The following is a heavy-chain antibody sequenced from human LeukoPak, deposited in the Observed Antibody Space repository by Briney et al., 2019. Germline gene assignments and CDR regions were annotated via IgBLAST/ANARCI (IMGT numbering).Heavy chain of an antibody. Sequence: GGSLRHSCAASGFTFSSHGFHWVRQAPGKGLEWVSSISSSSSYIYYADSVKGRFTISRDNAKNSLYLQMNSLRAEDTAVYYCARDPHFMITFGGVIVPAYYFEYWGQGTLVTVSS. CDR3: ARDPHFMITFGGVIVPAYYFEY. J-gene: IGHJ4*02. D-gene: IGHD3-16*02. CDR2: ISSSSSYI. CDR1: GFTFSSHG. V-gene: IGHV3-21*01.